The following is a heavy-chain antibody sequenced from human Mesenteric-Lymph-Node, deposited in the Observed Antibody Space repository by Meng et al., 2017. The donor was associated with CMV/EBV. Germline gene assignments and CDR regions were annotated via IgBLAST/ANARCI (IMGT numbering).Heavy chain of an antibody. CDR2: VKAGGTI. V-gene: IGHV3-15*01. Sequence: GGSLRLSCAASGFTFRDAWMTWVRQAPGKGLEWVGRVKAGGTIDTAASVKDRFTISRDDSKNTFYLEINSLKTEDAGIYYCTTDLPGSGRLMAQIDYWGQGTLVTVSS. CDR1: GFTFRDAW. CDR3: TTDLPGSGRLMAQIDY. D-gene: IGHD3-10*01. J-gene: IGHJ4*02.